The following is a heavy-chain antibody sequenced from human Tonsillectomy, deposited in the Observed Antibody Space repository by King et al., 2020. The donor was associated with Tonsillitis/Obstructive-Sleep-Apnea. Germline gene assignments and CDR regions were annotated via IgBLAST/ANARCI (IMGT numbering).Heavy chain of an antibody. D-gene: IGHD5-12*01. CDR1: GFTFSSYA. J-gene: IGHJ4*02. Sequence: LVESGGGVVQPGRSLRLSCAASGFTFSSYAMHWVRQAPGKGLEGVAVISYDGSNKYYADSAKGRFTISRDNSKNTLYLQMNSLRAEDTAVYYCARAQYSGYDCARNYYFDAWGQGTLVTVSS. V-gene: IGHV3-30*04. CDR2: ISYDGSNK. CDR3: ARAQYSGYDCARNYYFDA.